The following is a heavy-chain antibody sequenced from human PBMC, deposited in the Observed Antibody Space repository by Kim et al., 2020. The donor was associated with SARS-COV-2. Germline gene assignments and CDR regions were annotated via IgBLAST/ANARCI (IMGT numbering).Heavy chain of an antibody. J-gene: IGHJ4*02. CDR1: EFTLSNHW. Sequence: GGSLRLSCAASEFTLSNHWMNWVRQAPGKGLEWVAKIKKDGSEKYYVDSVKGRFTISRDNAKNSLYLQMNSLRAEDTAIYYCAREVLGSQGYWGQGTLVIVSS. CDR2: IKKDGSEK. V-gene: IGHV3-7*03. D-gene: IGHD6-19*01. CDR3: AREVLGSQGY.